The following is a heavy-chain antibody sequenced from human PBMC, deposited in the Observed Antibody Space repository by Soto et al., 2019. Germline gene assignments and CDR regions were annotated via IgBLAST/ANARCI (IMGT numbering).Heavy chain of an antibody. CDR3: ARGGSEATIPGMDV. Sequence: ASVKVSCKASGYTFTSYGISWVRQAPGQRLEWMGWINAGNGNTKYSQKFQGRVTITRDTSASTAYMELSSLRSEDTAVYYCARGGSEATIPGMDVWGQGTTVTVSS. J-gene: IGHJ6*02. V-gene: IGHV1-3*01. CDR1: GYTFTSYG. CDR2: INAGNGNT. D-gene: IGHD5-12*01.